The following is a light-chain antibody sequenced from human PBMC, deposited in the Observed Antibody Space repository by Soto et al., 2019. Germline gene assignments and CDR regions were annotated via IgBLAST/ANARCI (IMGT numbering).Light chain of an antibody. V-gene: IGLV2-14*01. Sequence: QSALTQPASVSGSPGQSITLSCTGTSSDIGCYDYVSWYQRHPGKAPKLIIYDVNNRPSGVSNRFSGSKSGNTASLTISGLQAEDEADYYCPSYASGSSHVVFGGGTKLTVL. CDR2: DVN. CDR3: PSYASGSSHVV. J-gene: IGLJ2*01. CDR1: SSDIGCYDY.